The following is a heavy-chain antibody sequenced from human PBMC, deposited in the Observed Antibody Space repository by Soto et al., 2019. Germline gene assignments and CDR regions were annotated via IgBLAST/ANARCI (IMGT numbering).Heavy chain of an antibody. J-gene: IGHJ6*02. CDR2: IGTAGDT. Sequence: SLRLSCAASGFTFSSYDMHWVRQATGKGLEWVSAIGTAGDTYYPGSVKGRFTISRENAKNSLYLQMNSLRAGDTAVYYCAREENGNPVPKGYYGMDVWGQGTTVTVSS. V-gene: IGHV3-13*01. CDR1: GFTFSSYD. D-gene: IGHD1-1*01. CDR3: AREENGNPVPKGYYGMDV.